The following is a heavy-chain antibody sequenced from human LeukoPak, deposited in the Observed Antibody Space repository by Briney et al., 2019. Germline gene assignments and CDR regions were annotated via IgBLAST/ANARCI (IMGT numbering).Heavy chain of an antibody. V-gene: IGHV1-2*04. CDR2: INPNSGGT. CDR3: ARRRYYDSSGYYLDY. CDR1: GYTFTGYY. Sequence: ASVKVSCTASGYTFTGYYMHWVRQAPGQGLEWMGWINPNSGGTNYAQKFQGWVTMTRDTSISTAYMELSRLRSDDTAVYYCARRRYYDSSGYYLDYWGQGTLVTVSS. D-gene: IGHD3-22*01. J-gene: IGHJ4*02.